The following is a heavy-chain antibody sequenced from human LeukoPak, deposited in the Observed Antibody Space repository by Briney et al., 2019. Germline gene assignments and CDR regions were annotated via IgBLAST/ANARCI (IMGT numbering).Heavy chain of an antibody. D-gene: IGHD2-2*01. CDR3: ARGFCSSTSCYQGPFDF. Sequence: GGSLRLSCAASGFTFSSYSMTWVRQAPGKGLEWVGHIKNKTNGGTTDYAAPVKGRFIISRDDSKNTLYLQMNSLRTEDTAVYYCARGFCSSTSCYQGPFDFWGQGTLVTVSS. J-gene: IGHJ4*02. V-gene: IGHV3-15*01. CDR1: GFTFSSYS. CDR2: IKNKTNGGTT.